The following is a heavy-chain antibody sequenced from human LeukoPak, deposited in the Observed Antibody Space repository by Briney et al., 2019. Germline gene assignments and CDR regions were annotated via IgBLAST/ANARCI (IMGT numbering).Heavy chain of an antibody. D-gene: IGHD3-10*01. CDR1: GFTFSSYA. Sequence: GGSLRLSCAASGFTFSSYAMSWARQAPGKGLEWVSAISGSGGSTYYADSVKGRFTISRDNSKNTLYLQMNSLRAEDTAVYYCAKDMRGYYGSGSSNWGQGTLVTVSS. V-gene: IGHV3-23*01. CDR2: ISGSGGST. J-gene: IGHJ4*02. CDR3: AKDMRGYYGSGSSN.